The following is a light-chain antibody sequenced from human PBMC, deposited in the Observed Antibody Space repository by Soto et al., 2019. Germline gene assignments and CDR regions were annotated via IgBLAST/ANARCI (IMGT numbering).Light chain of an antibody. Sequence: QSALTQPASVSGSPGQSISFSCTGSSSDVGAYNYVAWYQQKPGKAPKLLIYEVDNRPSGISHRFSGSKSGNTASLTISGLQTEDEADYYCSSYTVINTAVFGGGTQLTVL. J-gene: IGLJ3*02. CDR3: SSYTVINTAV. CDR2: EVD. V-gene: IGLV2-14*01. CDR1: SSDVGAYNY.